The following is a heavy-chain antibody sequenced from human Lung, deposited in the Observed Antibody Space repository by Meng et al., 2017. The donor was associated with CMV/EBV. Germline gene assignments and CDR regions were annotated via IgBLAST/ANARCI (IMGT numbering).Heavy chain of an antibody. Sequence: YTFPSYGISWVRPAPVQWLRWMGWISAYNGHTNYAQKLQGRVTMTTDTSTSTAYMELRSLRSDDTAVYYCARISYCSGGSCYSLDFDYWGQGTLVTVSS. D-gene: IGHD2-15*01. CDR1: YTFPSYG. CDR3: ARISYCSGGSCYSLDFDY. CDR2: ISAYNGHT. J-gene: IGHJ4*02. V-gene: IGHV1-18*01.